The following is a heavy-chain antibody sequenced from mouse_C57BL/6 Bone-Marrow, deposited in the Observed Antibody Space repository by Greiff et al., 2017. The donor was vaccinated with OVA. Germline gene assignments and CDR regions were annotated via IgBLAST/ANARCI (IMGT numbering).Heavy chain of an antibody. V-gene: IGHV1-5*01. CDR3: TRGIIAGAY. D-gene: IGHD1-1*01. Sequence: EVQLQQSGTVLARPGASVKMSCKTSGYTFTSYWMHWVKQRPGQGLEWIGAIYPGNSDTSYNQKFKGKAKLTAVTSASTAYMELSSLTNEDSAVYYCTRGIIAGAYWGQGTLVTVSA. J-gene: IGHJ3*01. CDR2: IYPGNSDT. CDR1: GYTFTSYW.